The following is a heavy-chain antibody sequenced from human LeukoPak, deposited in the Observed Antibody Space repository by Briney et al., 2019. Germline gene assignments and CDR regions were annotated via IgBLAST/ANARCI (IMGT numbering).Heavy chain of an antibody. CDR2: ISGSGGST. D-gene: IGHD5-24*01. Sequence: GGSLRLSCAASGFTFSSYAMSWVRQAPGKGLEWVSAISGSGGSTYYADPVKGRFTISRDNSKNTLFLQMNSLRAEDTAVYLCATREMATIILPTQVSRYYYYGMDVWGQGTTVTVSS. V-gene: IGHV3-23*01. CDR3: ATREMATIILPTQVSRYYYYGMDV. J-gene: IGHJ6*02. CDR1: GFTFSSYA.